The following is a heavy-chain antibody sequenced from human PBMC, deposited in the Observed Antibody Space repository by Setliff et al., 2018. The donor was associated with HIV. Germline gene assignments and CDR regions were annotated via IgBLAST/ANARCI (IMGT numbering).Heavy chain of an antibody. CDR3: AWAAGGREPYFQYYGTDV. D-gene: IGHD2-15*01. CDR1: GGSISSYY. Sequence: PSETLSLTCTVSGGSISSYYWSWIRQPPGKGLEWIGYIYYSGSTNSNPSLKSRVTISVDTSKNQFSLKLSSVTAADTAVYYCAWAAGGREPYFQYYGTDVWGQGTTVTVSS. CDR2: IYYSGST. J-gene: IGHJ6*02. V-gene: IGHV4-59*01.